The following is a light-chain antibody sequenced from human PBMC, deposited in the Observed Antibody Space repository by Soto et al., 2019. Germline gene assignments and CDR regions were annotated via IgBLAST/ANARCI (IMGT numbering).Light chain of an antibody. CDR2: DVT. Sequence: QSALTQPASVSGSPGQSITISCTGTSSDVGGYNYVSWYQQHPVKAPKLMIYDVTNRPSGVSDRFSGSKSGSTASLTISGLQDEDEADDYCSSYTSSSTPYVFGTGTKLTVL. CDR1: SSDVGGYNY. J-gene: IGLJ1*01. CDR3: SSYTSSSTPYV. V-gene: IGLV2-14*01.